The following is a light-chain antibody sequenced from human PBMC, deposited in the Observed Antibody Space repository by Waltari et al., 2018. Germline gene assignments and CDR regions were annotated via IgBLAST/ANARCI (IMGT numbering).Light chain of an antibody. CDR3: QAWDSGVAGV. CDR1: ELEKQC. Sequence: SYDLIQSPSVSVSPGQTATLTCSGAELEKQCVCWYQQKPGQSPVLVIYEDVRRPSELPQRFSGSNSGNTATLTISGTQPMDEADYYCQAWDSGVAGVFGTGTKVTVL. V-gene: IGLV3-1*01. J-gene: IGLJ1*01. CDR2: EDV.